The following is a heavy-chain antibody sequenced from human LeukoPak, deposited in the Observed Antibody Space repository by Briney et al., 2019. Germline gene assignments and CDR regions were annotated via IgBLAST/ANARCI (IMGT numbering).Heavy chain of an antibody. CDR1: GGTLNRYA. Sequence: AVKVSCKASGGTLNRYAISWVRQDPGQRLEWIGGIIPIFVTAEYAQKLQGRVTITADESTSTAYMELSSLSSEDTAVYYCARDWPPTPTIVVVPAAIYGMDVWGQGTTVTVSS. D-gene: IGHD2-2*01. V-gene: IGHV1-69*01. CDR3: ARDWPPTPTIVVVPAAIYGMDV. CDR2: IIPIFVTA. J-gene: IGHJ6*02.